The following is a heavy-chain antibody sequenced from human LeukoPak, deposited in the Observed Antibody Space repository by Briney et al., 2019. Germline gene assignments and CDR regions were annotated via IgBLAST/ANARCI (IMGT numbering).Heavy chain of an antibody. D-gene: IGHD4-17*01. CDR3: SRDPTSMVTMGDY. V-gene: IGHV3-53*01. J-gene: IGHJ4*02. CDR2: IYADGRT. CDR1: GLTVSTNY. Sequence: GGSLRLSCAASGLTVSTNYFSWVRLAPGKGLEWVSVIYADGRTFYADSVKGRFTISRDESKNTLSLQMNRLRAEDTAVYYCSRDPTSMVTMGDYWGQGTLDTVSS.